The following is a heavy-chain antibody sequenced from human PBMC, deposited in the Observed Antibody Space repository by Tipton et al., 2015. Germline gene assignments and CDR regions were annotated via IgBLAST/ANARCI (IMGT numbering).Heavy chain of an antibody. J-gene: IGHJ3*02. CDR1: GGSIDSYY. CDR3: ARDKERWLQYWAFDI. V-gene: IGHV4-59*12. Sequence: TLSLTCTVSGGSIDSYYWSWIRQPPGKRLEWIGYIDFRGSTEYNPSVKSRVSISVDRSKNQFSLKLSSVTAADTAVYYCARDKERWLQYWAFDIWGQGTMVTVSS. CDR2: IDFRGST. D-gene: IGHD5-24*01.